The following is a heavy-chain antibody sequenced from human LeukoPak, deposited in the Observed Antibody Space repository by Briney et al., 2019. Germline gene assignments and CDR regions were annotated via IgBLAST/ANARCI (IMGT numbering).Heavy chain of an antibody. Sequence: EASVSVSCKASGGTFSSYAISWVRQAPGQGLEWMGGIIPIFGTANYAQKFQGRVTITADESTSTAYMELSSLRSEDTAVYYCARVPRSNWGYYYYGMDVWGQGTTVTVSS. D-gene: IGHD7-27*01. CDR2: IIPIFGTA. CDR1: GGTFSSYA. V-gene: IGHV1-69*01. CDR3: ARVPRSNWGYYYYGMDV. J-gene: IGHJ6*02.